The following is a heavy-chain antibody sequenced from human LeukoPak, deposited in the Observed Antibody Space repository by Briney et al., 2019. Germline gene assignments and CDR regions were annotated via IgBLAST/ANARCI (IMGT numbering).Heavy chain of an antibody. CDR3: ARGTAMVRYYYGMDV. J-gene: IGHJ6*02. CDR1: GGSIRSGGYY. Sequence: SQTLSLTCTVSGGSIRSGGYYWSWIRQHPGKGLEWIGYIYYSGSTYYNPSLKSRVTISVDTSKNQFSLKLSSVTAADTAVYYCARGTAMVRYYYGMDVWGQGTTVTVSS. D-gene: IGHD5-18*01. CDR2: IYYSGST. V-gene: IGHV4-31*03.